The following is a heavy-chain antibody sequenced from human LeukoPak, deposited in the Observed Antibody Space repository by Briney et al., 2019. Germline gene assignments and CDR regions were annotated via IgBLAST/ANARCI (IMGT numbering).Heavy chain of an antibody. CDR2: INTDGSST. V-gene: IGHV3-74*01. Sequence: GGSLRLSCAASGFTFSSYWMHWVHHAPGKGLVWVSRINTDGSSTSYADSVKGRFTISRDNAKNTLYLQMNSLRAEDTAVYYCARYVAPYSYYYMDVWGKGTTVTVSS. CDR1: GFTFSSYW. D-gene: IGHD3-10*02. J-gene: IGHJ6*03. CDR3: ARYVAPYSYYYMDV.